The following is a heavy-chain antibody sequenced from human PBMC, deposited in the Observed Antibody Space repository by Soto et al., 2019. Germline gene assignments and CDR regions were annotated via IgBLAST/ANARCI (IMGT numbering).Heavy chain of an antibody. J-gene: IGHJ6*02. Sequence: EVQLVETGGDLIQPGGSLRLSCAASGFTVSSDSMTWVRQAPGKGLEWISIIYSDNNTDYADSVKGRFSISRDTSKNILYLQMNSLRAEDTGEYYCARHYAAMGVWGQGTTVTVSS. CDR3: ARHYAAMGV. V-gene: IGHV3-53*02. CDR1: GFTVSSDS. CDR2: IYSDNNT.